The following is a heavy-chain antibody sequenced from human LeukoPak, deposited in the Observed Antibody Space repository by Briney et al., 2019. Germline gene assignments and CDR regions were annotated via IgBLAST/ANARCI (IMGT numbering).Heavy chain of an antibody. CDR1: GGTFSSYA. V-gene: IGHV1-69*05. J-gene: IGHJ4*02. CDR3: ARDSLFCSSSSCAFDY. CDR2: IIPIFGTA. D-gene: IGHD2-15*01. Sequence: SVKVSCKASGGTFSSYAISWVRQAPGQGLEWMGGIIPIFGTANYAQKLQGRVTMTTDTSTRTAYMELKSLRSDDTAVYYCARDSLFCSSSSCAFDYWGQGTLVTVSS.